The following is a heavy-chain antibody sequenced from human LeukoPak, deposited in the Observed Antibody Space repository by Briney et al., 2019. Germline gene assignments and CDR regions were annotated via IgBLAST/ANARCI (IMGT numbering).Heavy chain of an antibody. CDR2: IRYDGSNK. J-gene: IGHJ3*02. CDR3: AKDSDTVPEGQGDAFDI. CDR1: GFTFSSYG. D-gene: IGHD2-8*02. V-gene: IGHV3-30*02. Sequence: PGGSLRLSCAASGFTFSSYGMHWVRQAPGKGLEWVAFIRYDGSNKYYADSVKGRFTISRDNSKNTLYLQMNSLRAEDTAVYYGAKDSDTVPEGQGDAFDIWGQGPMVTVSS.